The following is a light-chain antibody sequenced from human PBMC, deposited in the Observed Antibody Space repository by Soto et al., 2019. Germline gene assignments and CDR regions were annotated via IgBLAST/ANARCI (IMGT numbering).Light chain of an antibody. CDR1: QSVGSN. CDR2: DAS. CDR3: QQRSNWPLIT. J-gene: IGKJ5*01. V-gene: IGKV3-11*01. Sequence: EMVMTQSPATLSVSPGDRATLSCRGSQSVGSNLAWYQQKPGQAPRLLISDASNRATGIPARFSGSGSGTEFTLTISSLQPDDFAVYYCQQRSNWPLITFGQGTRLETK.